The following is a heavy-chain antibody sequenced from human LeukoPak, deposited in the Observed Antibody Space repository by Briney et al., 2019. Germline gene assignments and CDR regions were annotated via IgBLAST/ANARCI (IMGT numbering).Heavy chain of an antibody. J-gene: IGHJ4*02. Sequence: ETLSLTCAVSGGSISSSYYYWGWIRQPPGKGLECVSAISGSGGSTYYADSVKGRFTISRDNSKSTLYLQMNSLRAEDTAVYYCAKPSGIRLGELSFPDYWGQGTLVTVSS. CDR3: AKPSGIRLGELSFPDY. CDR2: ISGSGGST. D-gene: IGHD3-16*02. V-gene: IGHV3-23*01. CDR1: GGSISSSYYY.